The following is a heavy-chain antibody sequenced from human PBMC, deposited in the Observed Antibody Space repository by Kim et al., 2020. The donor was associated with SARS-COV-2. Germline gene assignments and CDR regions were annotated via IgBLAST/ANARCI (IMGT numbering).Heavy chain of an antibody. Sequence: SETLSLTCAVYGGSFSGYYWSWIRQPPGKGLEWIGEINHSGSTNYNPSLESRVTISVDTSKNQFSLKLSSVTAADTAVYYCARGTRQWLVRGPSYYYMDV. J-gene: IGHJ6*03. CDR1: GGSFSGYY. D-gene: IGHD6-19*01. CDR3: ARGTRQWLVRGPSYYYMDV. V-gene: IGHV4-34*01. CDR2: INHSGST.